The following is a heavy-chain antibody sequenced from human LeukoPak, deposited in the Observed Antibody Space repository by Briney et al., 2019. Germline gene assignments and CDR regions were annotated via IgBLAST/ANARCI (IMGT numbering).Heavy chain of an antibody. CDR3: SIAARGVDY. CDR2: INHSGST. D-gene: IGHD6-6*01. V-gene: IGHV4-34*01. Sequence: PSETLSFTCAVYGGSFSGYYWSWIRQPPGKGLEWIGEINHSGSTNYNPSLKSRVTISVDTSKNQFSLKLSSVTAADTAVYYCSIAARGVDYWGQGTLVTVSS. CDR1: GGSFSGYY. J-gene: IGHJ4*02.